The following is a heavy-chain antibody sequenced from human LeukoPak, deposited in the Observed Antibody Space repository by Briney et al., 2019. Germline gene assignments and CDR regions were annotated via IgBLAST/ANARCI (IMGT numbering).Heavy chain of an antibody. D-gene: IGHD3-22*01. V-gene: IGHV3-23*01. J-gene: IGHJ4*02. CDR3: AKAPGYYYDSSGYPYYFDY. Sequence: GGSLRLSCAASGFTFSSFAMNWVRQAPGKGLEGVLALSGSGGGTDYSDLVKGRFTISRDNSKNTLYLQMNSLRAEDTAVYYCAKAPGYYYDSSGYPYYFDYWGQGTLVTVSS. CDR1: GFTFSSFA. CDR2: LSGSGGGT.